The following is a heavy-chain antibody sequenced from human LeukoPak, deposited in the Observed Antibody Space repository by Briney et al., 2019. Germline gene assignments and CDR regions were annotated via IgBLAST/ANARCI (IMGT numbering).Heavy chain of an antibody. CDR3: ARDGGSYYYYYYMDV. J-gene: IGHJ6*03. CDR2: IYTSGST. V-gene: IGHV4-61*02. Sequence: PSQTLSLTCTVSGGSISSGSYYWSWIRQPAGKGLEWIGRIYTSGSTNYNPSLKSRVTISVDTSKNQFSLKLSSVTAADTAVYYCARDGGSYYYYYYMDVWGKGTTFTVSS. CDR1: GGSISSGSYY. D-gene: IGHD1-26*01.